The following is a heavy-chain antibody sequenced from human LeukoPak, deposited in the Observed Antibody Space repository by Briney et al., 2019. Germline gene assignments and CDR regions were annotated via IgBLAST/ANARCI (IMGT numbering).Heavy chain of an antibody. Sequence: GGSLRLSCAASGFTFSSYWMSWVRQAPGKGLEGVANIKQDGSEKYYVDSVKGRFTISRDNDKNSLYLQMNSLRAEDTAVYYCARGYDYYYDSSGCPDYWGQGTLVTVSS. V-gene: IGHV3-7*01. D-gene: IGHD3-22*01. CDR2: IKQDGSEK. CDR1: GFTFSSYW. CDR3: ARGYDYYYDSSGCPDY. J-gene: IGHJ4*02.